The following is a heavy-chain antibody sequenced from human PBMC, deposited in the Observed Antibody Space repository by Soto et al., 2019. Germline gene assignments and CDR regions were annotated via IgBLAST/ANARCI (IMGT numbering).Heavy chain of an antibody. Sequence: EVQLLESGGGLVQPGGSLRVSCEASGFIFSTYSMTWVRQAPGKGPEWVAAISPSGDSTYYADSVKGRLTISRDNSKNTVFLQMNSLSADDTALYYCVKEPDVWGQGISVTVSS. CDR2: ISPSGDST. V-gene: IGHV3-23*01. CDR3: VKEPDV. J-gene: IGHJ6*02. CDR1: GFIFSTYS.